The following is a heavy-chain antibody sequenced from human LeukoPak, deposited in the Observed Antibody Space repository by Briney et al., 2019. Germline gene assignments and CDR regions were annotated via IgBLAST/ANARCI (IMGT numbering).Heavy chain of an antibody. Sequence: ASVKVSCKASGYTFNNYGITWVRQAHGQGLEWMGWISGYQGSTKYAQSFQGRVTMTIDTSTSTAYMDLRSLRPDDTAIYFCARSDLGTITAGTLNYWGQGTLVAVSS. CDR1: GYTFNNYG. CDR2: ISGYQGST. CDR3: ARSDLGTITAGTLNY. D-gene: IGHD5-24*01. V-gene: IGHV1-18*01. J-gene: IGHJ4*02.